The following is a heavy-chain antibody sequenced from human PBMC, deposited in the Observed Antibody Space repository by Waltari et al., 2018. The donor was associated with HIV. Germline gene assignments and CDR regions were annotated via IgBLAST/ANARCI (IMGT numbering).Heavy chain of an antibody. D-gene: IGHD3-10*01. V-gene: IGHV1-69*01. J-gene: IGHJ3*02. CDR1: GRTFTPDA. CDR3: ARDLYYGSGSYYRTYAFDI. CDR2: IIPIFGTA. Sequence: QEPLVQSGAVVKKPGAAVEVSEPAAGRTFTPDAVTWARLAPWPVLEWMGGIIPIFGTANYAQKFQGRVTITADESTSTAYMELSSLRSEDTAVYYCARDLYYGSGSYYRTYAFDIWGQGTMVTVSS.